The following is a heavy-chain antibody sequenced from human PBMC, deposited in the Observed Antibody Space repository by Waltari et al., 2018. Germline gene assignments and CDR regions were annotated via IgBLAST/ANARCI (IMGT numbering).Heavy chain of an antibody. CDR3: ATSNFYPPFDF. J-gene: IGHJ4*02. Sequence: VQLQESGPGVVKPSQTLSLTCIASGGSLSTSNYYWNWFRHSAGKGLQWFGRIYTGGSTKYNPSLESRITISMDTSQNHFSLRLNSVTASDTAVDYCATSNFYPPFDFWGQGAPVIVSS. V-gene: IGHV4-61*02. CDR2: IYTGGST. CDR1: GGSLSTSNYY. D-gene: IGHD3-3*01.